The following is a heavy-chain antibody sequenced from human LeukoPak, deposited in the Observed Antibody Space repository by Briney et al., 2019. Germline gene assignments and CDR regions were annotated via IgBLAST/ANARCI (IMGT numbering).Heavy chain of an antibody. CDR3: AREPRPSLGYCSGGSCYPSYYMDV. D-gene: IGHD2-15*01. J-gene: IGHJ6*03. CDR1: GFTFSDYY. Sequence: GGSLRLSCAASGFTFSDYYMSWIRQAPGKGLEWVSYISNSGSTIYYADSVKGRFFISRDNAKNSLYLQMNSLRAEDTAVYYCAREPRPSLGYCSGGSCYPSYYMDVWGKGTTVTVSS. CDR2: ISNSGSTI. V-gene: IGHV3-11*04.